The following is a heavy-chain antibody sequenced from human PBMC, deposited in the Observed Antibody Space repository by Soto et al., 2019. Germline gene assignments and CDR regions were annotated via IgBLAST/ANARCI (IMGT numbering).Heavy chain of an antibody. Sequence: PVGSLRLSCAASGFTFSSYAMTWVRQAPGKGLEWVSVISASDGSTYYADSVRGRFTISRDNSKNTLFLQMSSLRAEDTAVYYCANIPYDYVWGNYRRFDYWGQGALVTVSS. J-gene: IGHJ4*02. CDR2: ISASDGST. V-gene: IGHV3-23*01. CDR1: GFTFSSYA. CDR3: ANIPYDYVWGNYRRFDY. D-gene: IGHD3-16*02.